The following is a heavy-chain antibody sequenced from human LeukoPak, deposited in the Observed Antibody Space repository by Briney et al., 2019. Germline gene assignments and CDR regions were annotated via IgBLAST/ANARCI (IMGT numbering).Heavy chain of an antibody. D-gene: IGHD3-3*01. CDR3: AKDLDFWSGYYTGFDY. Sequence: GGSLRLSCAASGFTFSSYAMSWVRQAPGKGLEWVSGISTSGGNTHYADSVTGRFTISRDNSKNTLYLQMNSLRAEDTAVYYCAKDLDFWSGYYTGFDYWGQGTLVTVSS. CDR1: GFTFSSYA. J-gene: IGHJ4*02. CDR2: ISTSGGNT. V-gene: IGHV3-23*01.